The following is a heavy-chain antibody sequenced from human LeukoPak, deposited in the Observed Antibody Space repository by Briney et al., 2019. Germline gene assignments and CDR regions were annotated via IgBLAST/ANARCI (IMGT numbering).Heavy chain of an antibody. Sequence: GESLKVSCKGSGYSFTSYWIGWVRQMPGKGLEWMGIIYPGDSDTRYSPSFQGQVTISADKSISTAYLQWSSLKASDTAMYYCASPGYSITQAYLYWGQGTLVTVSS. CDR2: IYPGDSDT. V-gene: IGHV5-51*01. D-gene: IGHD6-13*01. CDR1: GYSFTSYW. J-gene: IGHJ4*02. CDR3: ASPGYSITQAYLY.